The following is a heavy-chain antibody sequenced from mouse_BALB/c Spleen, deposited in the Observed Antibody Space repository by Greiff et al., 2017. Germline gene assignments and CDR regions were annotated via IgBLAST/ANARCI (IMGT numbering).Heavy chain of an antibody. CDR2: INPSSGYT. CDR1: GYTFTSYT. Sequence: VQLQQSGAELARPGASVKMSCKASGYTFTSYTMHWVKQGPGQGLEWIGYINPSSGYTNYKQKFKDKATLTADKSTSTAYMQLSSLTSEDSAVYYCARSKGNYGYFDVWGAGTTVTVSS. J-gene: IGHJ1*01. CDR3: ARSKGNYGYFDV. D-gene: IGHD2-1*01. V-gene: IGHV1-4*01.